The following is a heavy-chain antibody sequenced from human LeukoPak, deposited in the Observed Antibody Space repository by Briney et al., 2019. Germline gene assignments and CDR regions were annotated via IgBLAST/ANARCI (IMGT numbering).Heavy chain of an antibody. CDR2: INHSGST. CDR1: GGSFSGYY. V-gene: IGHV4-34*01. CDR3: ARDLADSSGWYGDY. J-gene: IGHJ4*02. D-gene: IGHD6-19*01. Sequence: KPSETLSLTCAVYGGSFSGYYWSWTRQPPGKGLEWIGEINHSGSTNYNPSLKSRVAISVDTSKNQFSLKLTSVTAAETAVYYCARDLADSSGWYGDYWGQGTLVTVSS.